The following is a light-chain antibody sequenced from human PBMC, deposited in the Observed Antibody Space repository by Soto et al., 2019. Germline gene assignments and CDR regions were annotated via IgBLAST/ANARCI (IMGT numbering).Light chain of an antibody. CDR3: QQYNNWPPYT. CDR2: GAS. V-gene: IGKV3-15*01. J-gene: IGKJ2*01. CDR1: QSVGSD. Sequence: EIVMTQSPATLSVSPGERATLSCRASQSVGSDLAWYQQRPGQAPRLVIFGASTRATGIPARFSDSGSGTGFTLTISSLQSEDLAVYFCQQYNNWPPYTFGQGTKLEIK.